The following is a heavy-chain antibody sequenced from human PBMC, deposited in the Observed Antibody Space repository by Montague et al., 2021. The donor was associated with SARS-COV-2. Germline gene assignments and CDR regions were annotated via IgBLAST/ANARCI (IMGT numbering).Heavy chain of an antibody. D-gene: IGHD6-13*01. Sequence: SETLSLTCTVSGDSMNNYYWSWIRQPPGKGLEWIGYINYSGSTHXNPSLQSRVTLSKDTFKNQFSLRLTSVTAADTAMYFCARAPIYRSSWYAYFDYWGQGTLVTVSS. V-gene: IGHV4-59*01. CDR3: ARAPIYRSSWYAYFDY. J-gene: IGHJ4*02. CDR1: GDSMNNYY. CDR2: INYSGST.